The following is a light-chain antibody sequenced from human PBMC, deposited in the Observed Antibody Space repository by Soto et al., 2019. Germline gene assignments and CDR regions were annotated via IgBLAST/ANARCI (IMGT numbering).Light chain of an antibody. V-gene: IGLV2-14*03. J-gene: IGLJ2*01. CDR3: SSYSGVNTLV. Sequence: SALTQPASVSGSPGQSITISCTGSSSDVGGYNYVSWYQHHPGEAPKLLLYDVSNRPSGVSDRFSGSKSGNTASLTISGLQAEDADGYYCSSYSGVNTLVFGGGTKVTV. CDR1: SSDVGGYNY. CDR2: DVS.